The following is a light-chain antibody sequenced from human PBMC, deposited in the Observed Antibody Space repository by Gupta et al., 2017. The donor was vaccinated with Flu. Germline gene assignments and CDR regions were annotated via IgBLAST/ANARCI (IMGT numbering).Light chain of an antibody. CDR3: GAWDSSLSAYV. V-gene: IGLV1-51*01. CDR2: NNN. Sequence: QSALTHPASVSAAPGQNVTNSCTGSSSNIMHNYGSWYQQLPGTAPNLLLYNNNKRPAGIPDRSSGAKSGTSSTLSITGLQTEDEADYYCGAWDSSLSAYVFGSGTKVTVL. CDR1: SSNIMHNY. J-gene: IGLJ1*01.